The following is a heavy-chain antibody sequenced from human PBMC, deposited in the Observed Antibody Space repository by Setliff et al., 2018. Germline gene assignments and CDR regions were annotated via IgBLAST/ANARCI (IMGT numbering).Heavy chain of an antibody. J-gene: IGHJ4*02. CDR3: ASAYN. D-gene: IGHD2-21*01. Sequence: TGGSLRLSCAASGFTFSNAWMSWVRQAPGQGPEWVASIKEDESEKYYVDSVKGRFTISRDNAKSSLYLQMNSLRPEDTAVYYCASAYNWGQGALVTVSS. CDR2: IKEDESEK. V-gene: IGHV3-7*03. CDR1: GFTFSNAW.